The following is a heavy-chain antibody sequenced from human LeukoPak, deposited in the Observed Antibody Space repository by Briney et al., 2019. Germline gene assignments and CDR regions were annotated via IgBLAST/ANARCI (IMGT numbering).Heavy chain of an antibody. CDR2: INQTGSEK. D-gene: IGHD6-19*01. J-gene: IGHJ4*02. CDR3: AGEESSAWSH. Sequence: GGSLRLSCAAPGFAFSTYAMSWVRQAPGKGLEWVANINQTGSEKYYVDSVKGRFTISRDNAKNSLFLQMNSLRAEDTAVYYCAGEESSAWSHWGQGTLVTVSS. CDR1: GFAFSTYA. V-gene: IGHV3-7*01.